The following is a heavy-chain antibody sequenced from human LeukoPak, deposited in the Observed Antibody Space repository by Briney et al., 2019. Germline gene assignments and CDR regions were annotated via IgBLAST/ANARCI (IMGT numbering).Heavy chain of an antibody. V-gene: IGHV4-34*01. CDR2: INHSGST. CDR1: GGSFSGYY. D-gene: IGHD5-24*01. Sequence: SETLSLTCAVYGGSFSGYYWSWIRQPPGKGLEWIGEINHSGSTNYNPSLKSRVTISVDTSKNQFSLKLSSVTAVDTAVYYCARERRDGYIPFDYWGQGTLVTVSS. CDR3: ARERRDGYIPFDY. J-gene: IGHJ4*02.